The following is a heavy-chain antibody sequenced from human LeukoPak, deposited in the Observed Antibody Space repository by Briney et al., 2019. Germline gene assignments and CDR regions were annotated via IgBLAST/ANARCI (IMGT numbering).Heavy chain of an antibody. CDR2: IYTSGST. V-gene: IGHV4-61*02. CDR3: ARVTGYMTEDYFDY. D-gene: IGHD6-13*01. CDR1: GGSINSSNYY. Sequence: PSETLSLTCTVSGGSINSSNYYWSWIRQPAGKGLEWIGRIYTSGSTNYNPSLKSRVTISVDTSKNQFSLKLSSVTAADTAVYYCARVTGYMTEDYFDYWGQGTLITVSS. J-gene: IGHJ4*02.